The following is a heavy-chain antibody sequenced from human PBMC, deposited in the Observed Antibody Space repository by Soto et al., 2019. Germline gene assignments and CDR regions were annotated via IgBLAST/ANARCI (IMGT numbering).Heavy chain of an antibody. CDR3: AKSPYDSSGSLGFDY. D-gene: IGHD3-22*01. V-gene: IGHV4-30-4*01. CDR2: IYYSGST. J-gene: IGHJ4*02. CDR1: GGSIRSVYYY. Sequence: TSETLSLTCTVSGGSIRSVYYYWSWIRQPPGKGLEWIGYIYYSGSTYYNPSLKSRVTISVATSKNQFSLKLSSVTAADTAVYYCAKSPYDSSGSLGFDYWGQGTLVTVSS.